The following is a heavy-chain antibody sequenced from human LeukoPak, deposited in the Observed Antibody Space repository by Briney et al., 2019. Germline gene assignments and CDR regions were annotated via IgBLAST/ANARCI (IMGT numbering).Heavy chain of an antibody. V-gene: IGHV4-59*01. CDR1: GGSISSYY. D-gene: IGHD3-22*01. CDR3: ARVRRYYDSSGYYYPDFDY. J-gene: IGHJ4*02. CDR2: IYYSGST. Sequence: PSETLSLTCTVSGGSISSYYWSWIRQPPGKGLEWIGYIYYSGSTNYNPSLKSRVTISVDTSKNQFSLKLSSVTAADTAVYYCARVRRYYDSSGYYYPDFDYWGQGTLVTVSS.